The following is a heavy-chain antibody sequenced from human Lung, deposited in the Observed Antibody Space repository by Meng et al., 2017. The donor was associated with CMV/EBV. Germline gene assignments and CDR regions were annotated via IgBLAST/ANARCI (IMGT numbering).Heavy chain of an antibody. CDR1: GGTFSIYA. Sequence: SGGTFSIYAINWVRQAHGQGLEWMGGTIPLLGIAHYAQKFQGRVTISGDTSTSTSYMEVSSLTSEDTAMYYCARLAECSGGSCYFDNWGQGTLVTVSS. D-gene: IGHD2-15*01. CDR3: ARLAECSGGSCYFDN. V-gene: IGHV1-69*10. J-gene: IGHJ4*02. CDR2: TIPLLGIA.